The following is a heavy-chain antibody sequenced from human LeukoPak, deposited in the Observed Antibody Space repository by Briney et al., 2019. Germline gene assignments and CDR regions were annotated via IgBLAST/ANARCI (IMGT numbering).Heavy chain of an antibody. Sequence: KPSETLSLTCAVYGGSLSGYYWSWIRQPPGKGLEWIGEINHSGSTNYNPSLKSRVTISVDTSKNQFSLKLSSVTAADTAVYYCARVVGDCSSTSCSNMDVWGKGTTVTVSS. D-gene: IGHD2-2*01. CDR3: ARVVGDCSSTSCSNMDV. CDR2: INHSGST. V-gene: IGHV4-34*01. J-gene: IGHJ6*03. CDR1: GGSLSGYY.